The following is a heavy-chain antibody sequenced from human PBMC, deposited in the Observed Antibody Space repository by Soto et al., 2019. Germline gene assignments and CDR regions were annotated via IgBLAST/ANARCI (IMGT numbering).Heavy chain of an antibody. CDR3: AGHPIAAASGDRRVEV. CDR2: VYFDGST. J-gene: IGHJ6*04. CDR1: GGSVSSSRYF. D-gene: IGHD6-13*01. V-gene: IGHV4-39*02. Sequence: PSETLSLTCTVSGGSVSSSRYFWGWVRQPPGKGLEWIGSVYFDGSTYYSASLKSRVTISLDTAKNHFSLKLISVTAADTAVYYCAGHPIAAASGDRRVEVWGIGNTVTVSS.